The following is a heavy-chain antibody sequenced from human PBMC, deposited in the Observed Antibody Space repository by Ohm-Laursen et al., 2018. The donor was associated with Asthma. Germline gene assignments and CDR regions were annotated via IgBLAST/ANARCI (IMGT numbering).Heavy chain of an antibody. J-gene: IGHJ5*02. Sequence: GSLRLSCTASGYTFRRYSIHWVRQAPGKGLEWVASISTASTFIYYADSVRGRFTISRDNAKNSLYLQMNSLRAEDTAVYYCARIAAAGNWFDPWGQGTLVTVSS. CDR3: ARIAAAGNWFDP. CDR2: ISTASTFI. D-gene: IGHD6-13*01. CDR1: GYTFRRYS. V-gene: IGHV3-21*04.